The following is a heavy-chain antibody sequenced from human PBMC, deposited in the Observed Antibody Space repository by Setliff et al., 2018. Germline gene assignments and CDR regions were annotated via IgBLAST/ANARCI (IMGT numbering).Heavy chain of an antibody. CDR3: ARDNGDYQLFGHAFDI. CDR1: GFTFSSYS. J-gene: IGHJ3*02. CDR2: ISSSSSTR. V-gene: IGHV3-48*01. D-gene: IGHD4-17*01. Sequence: GGSLRLSCAASGFTFSSYSMNWVRQAPGKGLEWVSYISSSSSTRYYADSVKGRFTISRDNAKNSLYLQMNSLRAEDTAVYYCARDNGDYQLFGHAFDIWGQGTMVTVSS.